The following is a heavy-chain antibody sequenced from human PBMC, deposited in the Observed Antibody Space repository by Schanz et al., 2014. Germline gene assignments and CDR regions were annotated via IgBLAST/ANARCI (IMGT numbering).Heavy chain of an antibody. CDR2: ISGSGVTT. J-gene: IGHJ4*02. CDR3: AKSMYSTSWAFDF. Sequence: EVQLVESGGGLVQPGGSLRLSCEASGFTFSSFSMNWVRQAPGKGLEWVSVISGSGVTTYYADSVKGRFTISRDNSKNTLYVQMNSLRAEDTAVYYCAKSMYSTSWAFDFWGQGAQVTVSS. D-gene: IGHD2-2*01. V-gene: IGHV3-23*04. CDR1: GFTFSSFS.